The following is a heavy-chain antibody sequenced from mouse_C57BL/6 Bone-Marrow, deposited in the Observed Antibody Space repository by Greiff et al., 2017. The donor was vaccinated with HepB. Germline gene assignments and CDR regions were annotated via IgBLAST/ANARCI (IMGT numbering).Heavy chain of an antibody. D-gene: IGHD1-1*01. V-gene: IGHV5-17*01. Sequence: DVHLVESGGGLVKPGGSLKLSCAASGFTFSDYGMHWVRQAPEKGLEWVAYISSGSSTIYYADTVKGRFTISRDNAKNTLFLQMTSLRSEDTAMYDCARRGYYGGSSYWYFDGWGTGTTVTVSS. CDR3: ARRGYYGGSSYWYFDG. CDR2: ISSGSSTI. J-gene: IGHJ1*03. CDR1: GFTFSDYG.